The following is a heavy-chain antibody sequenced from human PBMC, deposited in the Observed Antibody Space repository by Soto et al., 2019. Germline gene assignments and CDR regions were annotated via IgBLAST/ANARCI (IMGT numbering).Heavy chain of an antibody. D-gene: IGHD2-8*02. CDR2: INPNSGGT. J-gene: IGHJ4*02. CDR3: ARDPGGGTGPWYSSVF. Sequence: GASVKVSCKASGYTFTGYYMHWVRQAPGQGLEWMGWINPNSGGTNYAQKFQGWVTMTRDTSISTAYMELSRLRSDDTAVYYCARDPGGGTGPWYSSVFRGQGTLVTGSS. V-gene: IGHV1-2*04. CDR1: GYTFTGYY.